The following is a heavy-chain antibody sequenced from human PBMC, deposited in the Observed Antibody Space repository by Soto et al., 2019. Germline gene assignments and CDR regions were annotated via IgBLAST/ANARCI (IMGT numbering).Heavy chain of an antibody. J-gene: IGHJ4*02. CDR2: ISYSGRT. V-gene: IGHV4-59*12. CDR3: ARYNAASGTYYFDF. Sequence: SETLSLTCTVSGGSIRNYYWTWIRQPPGKGLEWFGYISYSGRTNYNPSLKSRVTISVDISKSQFSLRLTSVTAADTAVYYCARYNAASGTYYFDFWGQGALVTVSS. D-gene: IGHD6-13*01. CDR1: GGSIRNYY.